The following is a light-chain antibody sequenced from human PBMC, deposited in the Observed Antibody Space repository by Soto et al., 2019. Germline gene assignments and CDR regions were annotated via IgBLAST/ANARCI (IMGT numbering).Light chain of an antibody. CDR3: QQYNSFSLP. CDR2: KAS. Sequence: DIQMTQSPPTLSASVGDSVTITCRASQSISSWLAWYQQKPGKAPKLLIYKASNLESGVPARFSGSGAGTEFTLTINRLQPDDFATYCCQQYNSFSLPFGGGTQVEIK. V-gene: IGKV1-5*03. J-gene: IGKJ4*01. CDR1: QSISSW.